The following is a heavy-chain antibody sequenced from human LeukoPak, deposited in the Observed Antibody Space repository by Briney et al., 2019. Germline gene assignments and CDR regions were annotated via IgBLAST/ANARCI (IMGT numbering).Heavy chain of an antibody. D-gene: IGHD3-22*01. Sequence: PSETLSLTCAVYGGSFSGYYWNYIRQPPGKGLEWIGEINHSGSTNYNPSLKSRVTISVDTPKNQFSLKLSSVTAADTAVYYCARHTHEYYYDSSGYHRPYYFDYWGQGTLVTVSS. CDR3: ARHTHEYYYDSSGYHRPYYFDY. CDR2: INHSGST. J-gene: IGHJ4*02. V-gene: IGHV4-34*01. CDR1: GGSFSGYY.